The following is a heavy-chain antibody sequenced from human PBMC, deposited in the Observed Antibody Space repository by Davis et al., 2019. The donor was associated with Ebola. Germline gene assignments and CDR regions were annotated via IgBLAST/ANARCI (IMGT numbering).Heavy chain of an antibody. CDR1: GGSISSGAYY. CDR2: IYYSGGT. Sequence: SETLSLTCTVSGGSISSGAYYWSWIRQHPGKGLEWIGYIYYSGGTYYNPPLESRVTMSVDTSENQFSLRLTSVTAADTAVYYCARDSSSASGMDVWGKGTTVTVSS. J-gene: IGHJ6*04. CDR3: ARDSSSASGMDV. D-gene: IGHD2-2*01. V-gene: IGHV4-31*03.